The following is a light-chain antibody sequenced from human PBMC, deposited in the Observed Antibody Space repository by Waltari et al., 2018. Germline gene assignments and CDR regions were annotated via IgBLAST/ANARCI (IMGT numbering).Light chain of an antibody. Sequence: QSALTQPASVSGSPGQSITISCTGTSSDVGRYKFVSWYQQHPGKAPNLMIYEGTKRPSWVSNRFSGSKSGNTASLTISGLQAEDEADYYCCSYAGRSTWVFGGGTKLTVL. J-gene: IGLJ3*02. CDR3: CSYAGRSTWV. CDR1: SSDVGRYKF. CDR2: EGT. V-gene: IGLV2-23*01.